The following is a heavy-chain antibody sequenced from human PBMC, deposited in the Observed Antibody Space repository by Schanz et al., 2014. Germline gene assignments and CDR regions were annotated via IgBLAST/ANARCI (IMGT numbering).Heavy chain of an antibody. CDR3: ARGTMPGTFDI. J-gene: IGHJ3*02. CDR1: GGTFSSYT. D-gene: IGHD2-2*01. V-gene: IGHV1-69*02. CDR2: IIPILGIA. Sequence: QVQLVQSGAEVKKPGSSVKVSCKASGGTFSSYTISWVRQAPGQGLEWMGRIIPILGIANYAQNFQGRVTFTADKSTSTAYMELSSLRYEDTALYYCARGTMPGTFDIWGQGTMXTVSS.